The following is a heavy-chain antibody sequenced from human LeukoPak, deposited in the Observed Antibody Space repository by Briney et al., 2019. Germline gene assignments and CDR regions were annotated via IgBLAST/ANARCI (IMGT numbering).Heavy chain of an antibody. Sequence: QPGGSLRLSCAASGFTFSSYGMHWVRQAPGKGLEWVAFIRYDGSHKYYADSVKGRFTISRDNSKNTLYLQMNSLRAEDTAVYYCGRGAAGDSGIDYWGQGTLVTVSS. CDR3: GRGAAGDSGIDY. CDR2: IRYDGSHK. J-gene: IGHJ4*02. D-gene: IGHD6-13*01. V-gene: IGHV3-30*02. CDR1: GFTFSSYG.